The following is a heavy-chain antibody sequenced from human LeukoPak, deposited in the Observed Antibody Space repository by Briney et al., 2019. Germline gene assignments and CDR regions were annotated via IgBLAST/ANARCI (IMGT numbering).Heavy chain of an antibody. Sequence: SETLSLTCTVSGGSISSGSYYWTWIRQPAGKGLEWIGRIYTSGSTNYNPSLRSRVTISLDTSNSQFSLNLHSVTAADTAVYYCTTQLGLLAGLDSWGQGTRVTVSS. J-gene: IGHJ4*02. V-gene: IGHV4-61*02. CDR3: TTQLGLLAGLDS. D-gene: IGHD6-19*01. CDR1: GGSISSGSYY. CDR2: IYTSGST.